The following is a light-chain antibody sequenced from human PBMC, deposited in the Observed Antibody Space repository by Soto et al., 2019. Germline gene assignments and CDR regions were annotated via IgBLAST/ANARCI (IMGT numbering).Light chain of an antibody. V-gene: IGKV3-15*01. CDR2: GAS. CDR3: QQYNNWPPGT. Sequence: EIVMTQSAASLSVSPGERATLSYRASQSVSGNLAWYQHKPGQAPRLLIYGASTRATGIPARFSGSGSGTEFTLTISSLQSEDFAVYYCQQYNNWPPGTFGQGTKVEIK. J-gene: IGKJ1*01. CDR1: QSVSGN.